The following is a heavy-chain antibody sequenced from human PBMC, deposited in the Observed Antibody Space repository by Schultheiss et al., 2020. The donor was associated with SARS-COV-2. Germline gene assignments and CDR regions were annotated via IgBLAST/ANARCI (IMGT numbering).Heavy chain of an antibody. CDR2: ISSGSSYI. D-gene: IGHD3-10*01. CDR1: GFTFSTYS. CDR3: AKDYKYGMDV. Sequence: GGSLRLSCAASGFTFSTYSMTWVRQTPGEGLEWVSSISSGSSYIDYADSVEGRFAISRDNAKNSLYLQMNSLRVEDTALYYCAKDYKYGMDVWGQGTTVTVSS. V-gene: IGHV3-21*04. J-gene: IGHJ6*02.